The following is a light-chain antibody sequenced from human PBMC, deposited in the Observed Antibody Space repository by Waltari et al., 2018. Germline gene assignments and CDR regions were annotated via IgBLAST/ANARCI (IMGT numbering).Light chain of an antibody. CDR1: QTINNNF. Sequence: IVLTQSPDTLSLSPGQRATLSCRASQTINNNFLVWYQQKPGQAPRLLIPGASRRATGFPDRFSGSGSGTDFTLTISRLEPEDVAVYYCQQYDDSILTFGGGTKVEI. CDR3: QQYDDSILT. CDR2: GAS. J-gene: IGKJ4*01. V-gene: IGKV3-20*01.